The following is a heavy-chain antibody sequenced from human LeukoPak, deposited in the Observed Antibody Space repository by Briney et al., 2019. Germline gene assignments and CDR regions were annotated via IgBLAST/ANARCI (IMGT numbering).Heavy chain of an antibody. Sequence: GASVKVSCKASGYTFSSYGISWVRQAPGQWLEWMGWISPYNGNTNYAQRFQGRVTMTTDTPTSTAYMELRSLRSDDTAVYYCARGLPGNAFDMWGQGTMVTVSS. CDR3: ARGLPGNAFDM. D-gene: IGHD1-1*01. J-gene: IGHJ3*02. V-gene: IGHV1-18*01. CDR2: ISPYNGNT. CDR1: GYTFSSYG.